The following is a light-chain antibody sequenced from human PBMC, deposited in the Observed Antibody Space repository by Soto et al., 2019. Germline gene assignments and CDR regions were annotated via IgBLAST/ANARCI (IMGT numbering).Light chain of an antibody. CDR1: QSVSSN. V-gene: IGKV3D-15*01. J-gene: IGKJ1*01. CDR2: GAS. CDR3: QQYINLWT. Sequence: EIVMTQSPATLSVSPGERATLSCRASQSVSSNLAWYQQKPGQAPRLLIYGASTGATGIPDRFSGSGSGTDFTLTISRLEPEDFAVYYCQQYINLWTFGQGTKV.